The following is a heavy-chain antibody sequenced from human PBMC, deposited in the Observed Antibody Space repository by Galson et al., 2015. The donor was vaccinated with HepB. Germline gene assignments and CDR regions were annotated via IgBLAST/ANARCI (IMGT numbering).Heavy chain of an antibody. D-gene: IGHD1-20*01. CDR2: TYYRSKWYS. J-gene: IGHJ2*01. CDR1: GDSVSSDSAT. CDR3: ARRAGHNSKYDL. Sequence: CAISGDSVSSDSATWDWIRQSPSRGLEWLGRTYYRSKWYSDSAESVRSRITIKPDTSKNQFSLQLNSVTPEDTAVYYCARRAGHNSKYDLWGRGTLVTVSS. V-gene: IGHV6-1*01.